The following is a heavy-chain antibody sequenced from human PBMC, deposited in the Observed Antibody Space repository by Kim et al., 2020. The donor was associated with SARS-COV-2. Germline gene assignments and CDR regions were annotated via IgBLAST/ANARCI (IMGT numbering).Heavy chain of an antibody. CDR1: GGSISSYY. Sequence: SETLSLTCTVSGGSISSYYWSWIRQPPGKGLEWIGYIYYSGSTNYNPSLKSRVTISVDTSKNQFSLKLSSVTAADTVVYYCARGDYYYYYGMDGWGQGTTGTVSS. J-gene: IGHJ6*02. CDR3: ARGDYYYYYGMDG. CDR2: IYYSGST. V-gene: IGHV4-59*01.